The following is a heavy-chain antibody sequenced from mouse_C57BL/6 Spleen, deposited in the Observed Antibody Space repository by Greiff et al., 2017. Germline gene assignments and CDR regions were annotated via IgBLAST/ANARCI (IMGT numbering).Heavy chain of an antibody. J-gene: IGHJ2*01. CDR3: ARAGGNYEDFDY. Sequence: DVMLVESGGGLVKPGGSLKLSCAASGFTFSSYAMSWVRQTPEKRLEWVATISDGGSYTYYPDNVKGRFTISRDNAKNNLYLQMSHLKSEDTAMYYCARAGGNYEDFDYWGQGTTLTVSS. V-gene: IGHV5-4*03. CDR1: GFTFSSYA. CDR2: ISDGGSYT. D-gene: IGHD2-1*01.